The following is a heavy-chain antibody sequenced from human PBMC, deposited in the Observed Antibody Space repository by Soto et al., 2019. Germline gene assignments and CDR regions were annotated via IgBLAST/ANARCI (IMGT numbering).Heavy chain of an antibody. CDR1: GGSLSGATYS. V-gene: IGHV4-30-2*01. CDR2: ILPSGTT. Sequence: PWETLSLTCGVSGGSLSGATYSWNWIRQPPGKGLEWIGYILPSGTTYYNPSLKSRVTISIDVSKNQFSLSLRSLTAADTAVYYCARSREFDYWSQGTLVTVSS. CDR3: ARSREFDY. J-gene: IGHJ4*02.